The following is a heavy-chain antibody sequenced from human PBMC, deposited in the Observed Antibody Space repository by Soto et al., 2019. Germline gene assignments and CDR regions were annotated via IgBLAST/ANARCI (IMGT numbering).Heavy chain of an antibody. V-gene: IGHV1-18*01. J-gene: IGHJ4*02. Sequence: GASVKVSCKASGYTFTRYYINWVRQAPGQGLEWMGWVSAYNGNTHYEQKLQGRVTLTTDTSTSTAYMELRSLRSDDTAVYFCARGGQWDFLSDEWGQGTLVTVSS. CDR1: GYTFTRYY. CDR3: ARGGQWDFLSDE. CDR2: VSAYNGNT. D-gene: IGHD1-26*01.